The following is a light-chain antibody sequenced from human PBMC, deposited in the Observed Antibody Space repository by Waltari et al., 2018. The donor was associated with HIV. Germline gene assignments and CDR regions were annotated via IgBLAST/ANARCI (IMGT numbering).Light chain of an antibody. CDR2: GAS. CDR3: QQYYKWPLT. CDR1: ESVNSN. J-gene: IGKJ5*01. Sequence: EIVMIQSRDPLSVSTGERATLPCRASESVNSNLAWYQQKPGQAPRLLIFGASTRATGIAARFSGSASGTEFTLTISRLQSEDFAVYYCQQYYKWPLTFGQGTRLEIK. V-gene: IGKV3D-15*01.